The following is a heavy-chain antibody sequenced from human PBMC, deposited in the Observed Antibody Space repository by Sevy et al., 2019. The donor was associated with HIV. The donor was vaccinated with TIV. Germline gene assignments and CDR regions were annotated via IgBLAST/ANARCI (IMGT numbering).Heavy chain of an antibody. J-gene: IGHJ4*02. Sequence: GGSLRLSCAASGFTFTDYWMSWVRQTPGKGLEWVATIKQDESVKYDVDSVKGRFAISRDNGKNSVSLQMNGLRVEDTALYYCAREVGGFNWRPYYFDSWGQGTLVTVSS. V-gene: IGHV3-7*01. D-gene: IGHD3-3*01. CDR3: AREVGGFNWRPYYFDS. CDR1: GFTFTDYW. CDR2: IKQDESVK.